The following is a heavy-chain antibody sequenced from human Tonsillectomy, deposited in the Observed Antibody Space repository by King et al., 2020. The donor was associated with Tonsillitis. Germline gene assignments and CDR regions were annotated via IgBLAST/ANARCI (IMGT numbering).Heavy chain of an antibody. CDR3: TRFAAPEYGDYGDY. J-gene: IGHJ4*02. V-gene: IGHV3-73*02. CDR1: GFPFRGSP. CDR2: FRTKRNGYGT. Sequence: VQLVESGGGSVQPGGSLKLSCEASGFPFRGSPMHWVRRTSGKGREGVGRFRTKRNGYGTAYAASVTGRFTISRDDSKNTAYLQMNSLKIEDTAVYYCTRFAAPEYGDYGDYWGQGTLVTVSS. D-gene: IGHD4-17*01.